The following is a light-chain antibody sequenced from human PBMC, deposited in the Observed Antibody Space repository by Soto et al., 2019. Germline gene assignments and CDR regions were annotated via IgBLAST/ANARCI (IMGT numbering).Light chain of an antibody. V-gene: IGKV3-11*01. CDR2: DAS. J-gene: IGKJ4*01. Sequence: EIVLTQSPATLSLSPGERATLSCRASQSVSIYLAWYQQKPGQVPRRLIYDASNRATGIPARFIGSGSGTDFTLTISSLEPEDFAVYYCQQRSNWPLTFGVGSKVEIK. CDR1: QSVSIY. CDR3: QQRSNWPLT.